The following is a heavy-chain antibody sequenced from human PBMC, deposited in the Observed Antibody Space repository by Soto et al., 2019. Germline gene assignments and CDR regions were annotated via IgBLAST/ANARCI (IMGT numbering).Heavy chain of an antibody. V-gene: IGHV3-33*01. Sequence: PGGSLRLSCAASGFTFSSYGMHWVRQAPGKGLEWVAVIWYDGSNKYYADSVKGRFTIPRDNSKNTLYLQMNSLRAEDTAVYYCARDDCSSTSCPPVDYWGQGTLVTVSS. CDR3: ARDDCSSTSCPPVDY. J-gene: IGHJ4*02. CDR2: IWYDGSNK. CDR1: GFTFSSYG. D-gene: IGHD2-2*01.